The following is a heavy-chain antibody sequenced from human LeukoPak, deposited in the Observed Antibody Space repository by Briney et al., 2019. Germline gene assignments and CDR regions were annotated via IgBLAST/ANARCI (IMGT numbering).Heavy chain of an antibody. CDR2: IYYSGST. CDR3: ARDDYGDYVFGAGYWFDP. Sequence: PSETLSLTCTVSGGSISSSSYYWGWIRQPPGKGLEWIGSIYYSGSTYYNPSLKSRVTISVDTSKNQFSLKLSSVTAADTAVYYCARDDYGDYVFGAGYWFDPWGQGTLVTVSS. D-gene: IGHD4-17*01. CDR1: GGSISSSSYY. J-gene: IGHJ5*02. V-gene: IGHV4-39*07.